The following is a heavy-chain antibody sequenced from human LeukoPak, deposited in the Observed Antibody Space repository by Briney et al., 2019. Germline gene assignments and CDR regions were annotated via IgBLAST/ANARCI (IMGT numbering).Heavy chain of an antibody. V-gene: IGHV4-59*12. CDR1: GGSFSGYY. CDR3: AKAGAARPFWFDP. D-gene: IGHD6-6*01. CDR2: IYYSGYT. Sequence: SETLSLTCAVYGGSFSGYYWSWIRQPPGKGLEWIGYIYYSGYTNYNPSLKSRLTISVDTSKNQFSLKLSSVTAADTAVYYCAKAGAARPFWFDPWGQGTLVTVSS. J-gene: IGHJ5*02.